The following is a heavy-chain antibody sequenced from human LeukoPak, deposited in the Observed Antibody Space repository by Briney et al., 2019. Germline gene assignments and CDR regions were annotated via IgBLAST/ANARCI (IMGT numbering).Heavy chain of an antibody. D-gene: IGHD5-12*01. CDR3: ARDPSRYDLDF. CDR1: GFTFSTSW. J-gene: IGHJ4*02. CDR2: IKHDGVEK. Sequence: SGGSLRLSCAASGFTFSTSWMNWVRQAPGKGLEWVANIKHDGVEKYYVDSVKGRFTISRDNAKNLLYLQMRSLRAEDTAMYYCARDPSRYDLDFWGQGALVTVSS. V-gene: IGHV3-7*01.